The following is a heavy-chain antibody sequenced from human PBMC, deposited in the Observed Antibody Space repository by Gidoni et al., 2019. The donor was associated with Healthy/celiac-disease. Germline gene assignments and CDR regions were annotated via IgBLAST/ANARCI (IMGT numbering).Heavy chain of an antibody. Sequence: EVQLVESGGGLVQPGGSLRLSCAASGFTFSSYEMNWVRQAPGKGLEWVSYISSSGSTIYYADSVKGRFTISRDNAKNSLYLQMNSLRAEDTAVYYCARMRPRNWAGNAFDIWGQGTMVTVSS. CDR2: ISSSGSTI. CDR3: ARMRPRNWAGNAFDI. V-gene: IGHV3-48*03. J-gene: IGHJ3*02. D-gene: IGHD7-27*01. CDR1: GFTFSSYE.